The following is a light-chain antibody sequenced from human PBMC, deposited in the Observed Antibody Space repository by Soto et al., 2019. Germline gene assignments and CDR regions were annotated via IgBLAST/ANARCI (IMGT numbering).Light chain of an antibody. V-gene: IGKV3-20*01. CDR1: QSVSSSY. CDR2: DAS. J-gene: IGKJ3*01. Sequence: ESVLTQSPGTLSLSPGERATLSCRASQSVSSSYLAWYQQKPGQAPRLLIYDASRRATGIPDRFSGSGSGTDFTLTISRLEPEDFAVYYCQQYGSSPGLLTIGPGTKVDIK. CDR3: QQYGSSPGLLT.